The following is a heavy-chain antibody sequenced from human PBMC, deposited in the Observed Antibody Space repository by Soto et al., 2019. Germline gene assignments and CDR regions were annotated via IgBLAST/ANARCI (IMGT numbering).Heavy chain of an antibody. J-gene: IGHJ5*02. Sequence: ASVKVSCKASGYTFTSYAISWVRQAPGQGLEWMGWISAYNGNTNYAQKLQGRVTMTTDTSTSTAYMELRSLRSDDTAVYYCARVTYYYDSRGNWFDPWGQGTLVTVSS. CDR3: ARVTYYYDSRGNWFDP. CDR1: GYTFTSYA. CDR2: ISAYNGNT. V-gene: IGHV1-18*01. D-gene: IGHD3-22*01.